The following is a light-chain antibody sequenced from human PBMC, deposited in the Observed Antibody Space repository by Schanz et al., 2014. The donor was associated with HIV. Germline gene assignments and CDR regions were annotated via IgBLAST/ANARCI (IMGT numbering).Light chain of an antibody. CDR2: AGS. J-gene: IGKJ1*01. CDR1: QDIRND. Sequence: AIQMTQSPSSLSASVGDRVTITCRASQDIRNDLGWYQQKPGKAPKLLIYAGSRLQSGVPSRFSGSGSGTDFTLTISSLQPEDFATYYCQQLDTYPLTFGLGTKVAIK. V-gene: IGKV1-6*01. CDR3: QQLDTYPLT.